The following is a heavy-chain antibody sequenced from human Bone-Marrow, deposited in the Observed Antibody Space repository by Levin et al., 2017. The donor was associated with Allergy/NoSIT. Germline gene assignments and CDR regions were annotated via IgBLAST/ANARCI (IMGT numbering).Heavy chain of an antibody. CDR3: ARDSGSYGADY. V-gene: IGHV1-46*01. J-gene: IGHJ4*02. CDR1: GYTFATYY. CDR2: INPSTGGR. D-gene: IGHD1-26*01. Sequence: AASVKVSCKASGYTFATYYMHWVRQAPGQGLEWMGIINPSTGGRIYAQKFQGRLTLTRDTSTSTDYMELSSLRSDDTAVYYCARDSGSYGADYWGQGALVTVSS.